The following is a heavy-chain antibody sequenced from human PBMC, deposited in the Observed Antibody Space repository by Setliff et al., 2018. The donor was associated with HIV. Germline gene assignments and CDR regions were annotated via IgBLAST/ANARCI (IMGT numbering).Heavy chain of an antibody. V-gene: IGHV3-15*01. Sequence: PGGSLRLSCAASGFTFSDVWVNWVRQAPGRGLEWVGRIKNRPAGGTTEYAAPGKGRFTIARDDSKTTLYLQMNSLKTEDTAVYYCTTEDPWLRFGQWGQGTLVTVSS. CDR2: IKNRPAGGTT. CDR1: GFTFSDVW. J-gene: IGHJ1*01. CDR3: TTEDPWLRFGQ. D-gene: IGHD5-12*01.